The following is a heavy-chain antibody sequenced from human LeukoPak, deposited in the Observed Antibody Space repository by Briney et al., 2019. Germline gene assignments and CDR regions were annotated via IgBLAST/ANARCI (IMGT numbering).Heavy chain of an antibody. D-gene: IGHD2-2*01. CDR3: ASGGTIPHY. J-gene: IGHJ4*02. V-gene: IGHV4-59*11. CDR1: GGSISSHY. Sequence: SETLSLTCTVSGGSISSHYWSWIRQPPGKGLEWIGYIYYSGSTNYNPSLKSRVTISVDTSKNQFSLKLSSVTAADTAVYYCASGGTIPHYWGQGTLVTVSS. CDR2: IYYSGST.